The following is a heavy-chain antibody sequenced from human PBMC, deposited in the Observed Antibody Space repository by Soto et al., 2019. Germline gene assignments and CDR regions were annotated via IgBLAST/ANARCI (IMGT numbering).Heavy chain of an antibody. D-gene: IGHD5-12*01. J-gene: IGHJ3*02. CDR1: GGSFSGYY. Sequence: QVQLQQWGAGLLKPSETLSLTCAVYGGSFSGYYWSWIRPPPGKGLEWIGEINHSGRTNYNPSLNSRVTISVDTSKNQFSLKLSSVTAADTAVYYCARAPGKYSGYVRNHDAVDIWGQGTMVTVSS. V-gene: IGHV4-34*01. CDR2: INHSGRT. CDR3: ARAPGKYSGYVRNHDAVDI.